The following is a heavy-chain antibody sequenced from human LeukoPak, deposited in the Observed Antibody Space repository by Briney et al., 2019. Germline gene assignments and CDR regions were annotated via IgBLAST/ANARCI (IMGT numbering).Heavy chain of an antibody. D-gene: IGHD6-13*01. CDR1: GFTFSDHY. J-gene: IGHJ4*02. Sequence: GGSLRLSCAASGFTFSDHYMIWLRQAPGKGLEAISYISHNGETKYYADSVKGRLSISRDNAKSPLYLQMNSLRVEDTAVYYCARDRHGYFDYWGQGTLVTVSS. CDR2: ISHNGETK. V-gene: IGHV3-11*01. CDR3: ARDRHGYFDY.